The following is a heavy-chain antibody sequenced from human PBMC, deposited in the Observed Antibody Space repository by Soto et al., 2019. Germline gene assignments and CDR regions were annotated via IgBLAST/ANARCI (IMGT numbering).Heavy chain of an antibody. CDR3: ARDGAFCSGTGCRDYYHYMDF. CDR2: ISGSTSYI. D-gene: IGHD2-2*01. J-gene: IGHJ6*03. CDR1: GFRFSDYS. V-gene: IGHV3-21*01. Sequence: EVQLVESGGGLVKPGGSRRLSCAASGFRFSDYSMNWVRQAPGKGLEWVSSISGSTSYIYYADSLKGRFTVSRDNAEKSLYLQMNSLRAEDTAVYYCARDGAFCSGTGCRDYYHYMDFWGKGTTVTVSS.